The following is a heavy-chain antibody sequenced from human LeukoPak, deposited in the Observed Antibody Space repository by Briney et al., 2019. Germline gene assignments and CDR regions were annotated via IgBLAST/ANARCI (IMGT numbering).Heavy chain of an antibody. CDR1: GFTFSSYA. CDR2: ISGSGGST. CDR3: AKQPSGSGSYLDQYYFDY. Sequence: GGSLRLSCAASGFTFSSYAMSWVRQAPGKGLEWVSAISGSGGSTYYADSVKGRFTISRDNSKNTLYLQMNSLRAEDTAVYYCAKQPSGSGSYLDQYYFDYWGQGTLVTVSS. V-gene: IGHV3-23*01. J-gene: IGHJ4*02. D-gene: IGHD3-10*01.